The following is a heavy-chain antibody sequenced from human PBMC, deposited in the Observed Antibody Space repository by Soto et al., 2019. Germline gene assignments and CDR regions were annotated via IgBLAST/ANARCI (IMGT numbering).Heavy chain of an antibody. Sequence: GGPLRLPCAVSDFTLNPYPMAWALRAPGKGLEWVSAISRSGGNTYYADSVKGRFTISRDNSKNTLYLQMNSLRAEDTAVYYCARGGSLRTYFYYFAMDVWGQGTTVTVSS. CDR3: ARGGSLRTYFYYFAMDV. V-gene: IGHV3-23*01. J-gene: IGHJ6*02. D-gene: IGHD3-3*01. CDR2: ISRSGGNT. CDR1: DFTLNPYP.